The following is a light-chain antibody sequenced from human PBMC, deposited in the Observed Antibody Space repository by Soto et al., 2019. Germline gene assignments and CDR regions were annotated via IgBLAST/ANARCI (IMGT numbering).Light chain of an antibody. J-gene: IGLJ1*01. Sequence: QSALTQPPSMSGSPGQSITISCTGTSSDVGSYNLVSWYQQHPGKAPKLMIYEGTERPSGVSNRFSGSKSGNTASLTISGLQAEDEADYYCCSYAGSSTYVFGTGTKV. CDR3: CSYAGSSTYV. CDR1: SSDVGSYNL. V-gene: IGLV2-23*01. CDR2: EGT.